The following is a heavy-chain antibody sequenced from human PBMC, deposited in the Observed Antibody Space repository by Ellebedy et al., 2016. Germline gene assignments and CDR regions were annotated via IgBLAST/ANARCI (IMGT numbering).Heavy chain of an antibody. Sequence: SETLSLXCTVSGDSISSYYWTWIRRPAGKGLEWIGEINHSGSTNYNPSLKSRVTISVDTSKNQFSLKLSSVTAADTAVYYCARGGVTIFGVVRPFDYWGQGTLVTVSS. CDR3: ARGGVTIFGVVRPFDY. CDR1: GDSISSYY. J-gene: IGHJ4*02. V-gene: IGHV4-34*01. D-gene: IGHD3-3*01. CDR2: INHSGST.